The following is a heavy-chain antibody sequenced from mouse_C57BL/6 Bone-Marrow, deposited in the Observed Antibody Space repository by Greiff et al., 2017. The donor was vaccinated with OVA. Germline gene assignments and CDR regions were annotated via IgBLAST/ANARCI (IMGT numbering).Heavy chain of an antibody. CDR2: IDPANGNT. CDR3: AGVTTVVALYYYAMDY. CDR1: GFNIKNTY. Sequence: EVQLQQSVAELVRPGASVKLSCTASGFNIKNTYMHWVKQRPEQGLEWIGRIDPANGNTKYAPKFQGKATITADTSSNTAYLQLSSLTSEDTAIYYCAGVTTVVALYYYAMDYWGQGTSVTVSS. V-gene: IGHV14-3*01. D-gene: IGHD1-1*01. J-gene: IGHJ4*01.